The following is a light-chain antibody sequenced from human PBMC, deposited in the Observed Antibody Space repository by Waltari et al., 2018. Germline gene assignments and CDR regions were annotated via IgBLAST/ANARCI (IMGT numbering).Light chain of an antibody. J-gene: IGLJ1*01. CDR1: SSYVGNYHL. CDR3: CSYVGLGTYV. CDR2: EGT. V-gene: IGLV2-23*01. Sequence: QSGLAQPASASGSPGQSLTITCTGTSSYVGNYHLVSWSQQRPGQPPRLLSYEGTKRAPGNSDRFSASKSGSTASLSICGLQAQEDEADYYCCSYVGLGTYVFGTGTKVTV.